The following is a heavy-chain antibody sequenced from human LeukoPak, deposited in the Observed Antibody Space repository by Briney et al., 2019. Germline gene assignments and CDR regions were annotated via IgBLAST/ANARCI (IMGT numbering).Heavy chain of an antibody. CDR3: TRVGYIDEGIDY. Sequence: GGSLRLSCVASGFPFSSYWMTWVRQSPGKGLEWVANIKQDGSKKSYVDSVKGRFTISRDNAKNSLYLQMNSLRAEDTAIYYCTRVGYIDEGIDYWGQGTLVTVSS. CDR1: GFPFSSYW. D-gene: IGHD5-24*01. J-gene: IGHJ4*02. V-gene: IGHV3-7*04. CDR2: IKQDGSKK.